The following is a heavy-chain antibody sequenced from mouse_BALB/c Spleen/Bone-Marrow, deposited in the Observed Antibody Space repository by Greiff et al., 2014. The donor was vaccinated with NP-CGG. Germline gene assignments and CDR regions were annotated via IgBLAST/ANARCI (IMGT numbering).Heavy chain of an antibody. CDR2: IYPGNNDA. V-gene: IGHV1-5*01. Sequence: DVQLQESGTVLARPGASLRMSCKASGYTFTNYWINWIKQRPGQGLEWIGAIYPGNNDAKYTQKFKAKAKLTAVTSTSTADMGLSSLTNEDSAVYYCARNWDWVFAYWGQGTLVTVSA. CDR3: ARNWDWVFAY. CDR1: GYTFTNYW. D-gene: IGHD4-1*01. J-gene: IGHJ3*01.